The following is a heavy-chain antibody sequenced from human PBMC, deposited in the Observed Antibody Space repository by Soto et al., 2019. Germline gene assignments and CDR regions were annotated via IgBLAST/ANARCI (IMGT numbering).Heavy chain of an antibody. D-gene: IGHD3-10*01. Sequence: QVQLQESGPGLVRPSQTLSLTCSVSGASIYNGGYFWSWIRQSPGKGLEWIGHIHNSGSPYNNPSLKSRVTISADTSMNQFSLALTSVTAADTAMYFCAASYGSGYRAFDYWGQGALVIVSS. V-gene: IGHV4-30-4*01. CDR2: IHNSGSP. CDR3: AASYGSGYRAFDY. CDR1: GASIYNGGYF. J-gene: IGHJ4*02.